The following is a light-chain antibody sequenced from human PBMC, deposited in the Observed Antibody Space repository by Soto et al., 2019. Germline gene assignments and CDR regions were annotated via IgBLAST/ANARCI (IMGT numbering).Light chain of an antibody. Sequence: EIVMTQSPANLSVSPGERATLSCRASQSVSSNLAWYQQKPGQAPRLLIYGASTRATGIPARFSGSGSGTEFTLTISSLQSEDFAVYYCQQYNNYPNTFGQGTKLEIK. V-gene: IGKV3-15*01. J-gene: IGKJ2*01. CDR1: QSVSSN. CDR3: QQYNNYPNT. CDR2: GAS.